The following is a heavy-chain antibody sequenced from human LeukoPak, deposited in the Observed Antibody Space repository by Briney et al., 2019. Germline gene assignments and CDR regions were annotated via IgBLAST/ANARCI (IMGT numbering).Heavy chain of an antibody. CDR3: AKVLREYGSGMYYYYYGMDV. CDR2: ISSSSSYI. Sequence: GGSLRLSCAASGFTFSSYSMNWVRQAPGKGLEWVSSISSSSSYIYYADSVKGRFTISRDNAKNSLYLQMNSLRAEDTAVYYCAKVLREYGSGMYYYYYGMDVWGQGTTVTVSS. J-gene: IGHJ6*02. V-gene: IGHV3-21*01. D-gene: IGHD3-10*01. CDR1: GFTFSSYS.